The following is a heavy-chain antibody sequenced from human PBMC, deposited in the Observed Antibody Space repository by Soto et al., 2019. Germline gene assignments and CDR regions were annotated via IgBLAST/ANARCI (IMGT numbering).Heavy chain of an antibody. CDR2: IYWDDDE. D-gene: IGHD6-25*01. CDR1: GFSLTTDGEG. V-gene: IGHV2-5*02. J-gene: IGHJ4*02. Sequence: QITLKESGHTLVKPAQTLALTCTFSGFSLTTDGEGGGWVRQPPGEALEWLALIYWDDDERFSPSLKTRLTITKDPSKTQLVLIITYVDPVDTATYYCAHSRYLITADAQVWDFDYWGQGPLLTVSS. CDR3: AHSRYLITADAQVWDFDY.